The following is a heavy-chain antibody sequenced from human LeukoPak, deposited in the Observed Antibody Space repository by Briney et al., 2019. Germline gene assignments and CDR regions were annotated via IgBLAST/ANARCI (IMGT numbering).Heavy chain of an antibody. D-gene: IGHD5-18*01. CDR3: AKSEQLWLPPFDY. CDR2: IRYDGSNK. CDR1: GFTFSSYG. J-gene: IGHJ4*02. V-gene: IGHV3-30*02. Sequence: PGGSLRLSCAASGFTFSSYGMHWVRQAPGKGLEWVAFIRYDGSNKYYADSVKGRFTISRDNSKNTLYLQMNSLRAEDTAVYYCAKSEQLWLPPFDYWGQGTLVTVSS.